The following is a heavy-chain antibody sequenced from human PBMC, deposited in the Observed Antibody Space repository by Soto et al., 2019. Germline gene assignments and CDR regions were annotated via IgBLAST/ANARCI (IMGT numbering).Heavy chain of an antibody. V-gene: IGHV4-34*01. J-gene: IGHJ4*02. D-gene: IGHD6-13*01. CDR1: GGSFSGYY. CDR3: ARATGYSTY. Sequence: SETLSLTCAVYGGSFSGYYWSWIRQPPGKGLEWIGEINHSGSTNYNPSLKSRVTISVDTSKNQFSLKLSSVTAADTAVYYCARATGYSTYWGQGTLVTVSS. CDR2: INHSGST.